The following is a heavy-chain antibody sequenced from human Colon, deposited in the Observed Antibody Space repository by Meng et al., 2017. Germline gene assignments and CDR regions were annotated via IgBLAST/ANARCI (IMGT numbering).Heavy chain of an antibody. Sequence: QVQLRESGPALVKPSETLSLTCAVYGGSLRGYYWTWIRQPPGKRLEWLGEFNHRGIINYNPSLESRVTMSLDTSKNQFSLKMSSVTAADTALYYCARGGDGVIPRRIKFEYWGQGTLVTVSS. J-gene: IGHJ4*02. V-gene: IGHV4-34*10. CDR2: FNHRGII. CDR3: ARGGDGVIPRRIKFEY. D-gene: IGHD3-16*02. CDR1: GGSLRGYY.